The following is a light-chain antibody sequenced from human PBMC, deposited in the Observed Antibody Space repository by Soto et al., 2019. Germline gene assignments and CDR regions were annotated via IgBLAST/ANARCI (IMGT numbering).Light chain of an antibody. CDR1: QSVSTN. V-gene: IGKV3-15*01. CDR3: QQYDNWHPLT. CDR2: GAS. J-gene: IGKJ1*01. Sequence: EIVMTQSPGTLSVSPGERATLSCRASQSVSTNLAWYQQRPGQAPRLLIFGASNRATGIPARFSGNGSATEFTLTISSLQSEDFAVYYCQQYDNWHPLTFGQGTKVEI.